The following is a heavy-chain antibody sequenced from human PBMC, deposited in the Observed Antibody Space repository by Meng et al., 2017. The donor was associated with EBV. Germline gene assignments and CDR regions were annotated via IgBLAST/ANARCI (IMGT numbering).Heavy chain of an antibody. CDR2: INVGVGYT. J-gene: IGHJ4*02. Sequence: QDRLVQSGAEVKNPVASVKVSCKASGYAFTSSMLHWVRQAPGQRLEWMGWINVGVGYTKYSQKFQGRVTISSDTSATTGYMELSSLRSEDTAVYYCVRGPPVGVPGPGDYWGQGTLVTVSS. D-gene: IGHD2-21*01. CDR3: VRGPPVGVPGPGDY. CDR1: GYAFTSSM. V-gene: IGHV1-3*01.